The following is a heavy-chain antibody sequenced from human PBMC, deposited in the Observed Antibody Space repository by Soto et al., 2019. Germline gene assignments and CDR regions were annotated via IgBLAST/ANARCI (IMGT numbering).Heavy chain of an antibody. Sequence: QVQLVQSGAEVKKPGASVMISCKASGYIFTNYYMHWVRQAPGQGLEWMGIINPSGGDTTYAQNLQGRVTMTRDRSTRTVYMELSSLTSEDTAVYYCAKEGWELEKSLSYYGLDVWGQGTSVAVSS. V-gene: IGHV1-46*04. CDR1: GYIFTNYY. CDR2: INPSGGDT. CDR3: AKEGWELEKSLSYYGLDV. D-gene: IGHD1-26*01. J-gene: IGHJ6*02.